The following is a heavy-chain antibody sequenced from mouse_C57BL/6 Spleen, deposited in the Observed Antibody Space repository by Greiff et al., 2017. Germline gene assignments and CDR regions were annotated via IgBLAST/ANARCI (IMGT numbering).Heavy chain of an antibody. V-gene: IGHV1-64*01. J-gene: IGHJ2*01. CDR2: IHPNSGST. CDR3: ARYDCEFDY. Sequence: VKLQQPGAELVKPGASVKLSCKASGYTFTSYWMHWVKQRPGQGLEWIGRIHPNSGSTNYNEKFKGKATLTVDKSSSTAYMQLSILTSEDSAVYYCARYDCEFDYWGQGTTLTVSS. D-gene: IGHD2-4*01. CDR1: GYTFTSYW.